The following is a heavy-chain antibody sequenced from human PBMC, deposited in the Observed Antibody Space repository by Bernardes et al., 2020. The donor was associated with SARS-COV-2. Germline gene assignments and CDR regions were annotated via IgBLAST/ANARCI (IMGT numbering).Heavy chain of an antibody. D-gene: IGHD2-8*02. CDR3: TRGLLVAGGDGFDI. V-gene: IGHV3-74*01. Sequence: GGSLRLSCAASGFTFNNYWMHWVRQAPGKGLVWVSRIYIDGTIRNYADSVKGRFTISRDNAKNMLYLQMSSLRVEDTAVYYCTRGLLVAGGDGFDIWGQGTMVTVSS. CDR2: IYIDGTIR. J-gene: IGHJ3*02. CDR1: GFTFNNYW.